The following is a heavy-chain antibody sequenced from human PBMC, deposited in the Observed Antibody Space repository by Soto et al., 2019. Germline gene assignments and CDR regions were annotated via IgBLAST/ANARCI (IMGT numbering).Heavy chain of an antibody. J-gene: IGHJ6*02. CDR1: GGTFSSYA. CDR2: IIPIFGTA. V-gene: IGHV1-69*01. Sequence: QVQLVQSGAEVKKPGSSVNVSCKASGGTFSSYAISWVRQAPGQGLEWMGGIIPIFGTANYAQKFQGRVTITADESTRTAYMELSSVRSEDTAVYYCAKGSGSYYNDYYYGMDVWCQGTTVTVS. D-gene: IGHD3-10*01. CDR3: AKGSGSYYNDYYYGMDV.